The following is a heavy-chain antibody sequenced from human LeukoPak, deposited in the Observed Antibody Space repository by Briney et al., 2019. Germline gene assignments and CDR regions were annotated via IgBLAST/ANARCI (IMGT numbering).Heavy chain of an antibody. V-gene: IGHV3-7*05. CDR3: ARGGGLDI. CDR1: GFIFSSYW. J-gene: IGHJ3*02. Sequence: PGGSLGLSCAASGFIFSSYWMTWVRQAPGKGLEWVANIKQDGSEKYYVDSVKGRFTISRDNAKNSLYLQMNSLRAEDTAVYYCARGGGLDIWGQGTMVTVSS. CDR2: IKQDGSEK.